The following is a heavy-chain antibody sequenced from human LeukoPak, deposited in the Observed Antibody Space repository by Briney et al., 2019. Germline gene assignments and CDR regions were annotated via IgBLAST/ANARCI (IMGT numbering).Heavy chain of an antibody. V-gene: IGHV3-53*01. CDR2: IYSGGST. D-gene: IGHD7-27*01. Sequence: GGSLRLSCAASGFTVSNNYMSWVRQAPGKGLEWVSVIYSGGSTYYADSVKGRFTISRDNAKKSLYLQMNSLRGEDTALYYCAREYAALGFDIWGQGTMVTVSS. CDR1: GFTVSNNY. CDR3: AREYAALGFDI. J-gene: IGHJ3*02.